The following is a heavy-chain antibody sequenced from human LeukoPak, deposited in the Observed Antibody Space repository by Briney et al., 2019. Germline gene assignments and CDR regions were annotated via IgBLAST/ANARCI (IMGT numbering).Heavy chain of an antibody. CDR3: ANDDFGASGLPDY. CDR2: INGDGSST. V-gene: IGHV3-74*01. J-gene: IGHJ4*02. Sequence: PGGSLRLSCAASGFTFTYCCMHWVRHAPGKGLVWGARINGDGSSTNYADSVKGRFNISRDNAKNTLYLQTNSLRAEDTAVYYCANDDFGASGLPDYWGQGTLVTVSS. CDR1: GFTFTYCC. D-gene: IGHD4-17*01.